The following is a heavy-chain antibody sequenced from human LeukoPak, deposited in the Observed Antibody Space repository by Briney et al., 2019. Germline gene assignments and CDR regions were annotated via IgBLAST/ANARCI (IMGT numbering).Heavy chain of an antibody. CDR2: IYRGGST. J-gene: IGHJ4*02. Sequence: GGSLRLSCAASGFTFSNYWMSWVRQAPGKGLEWVSVIYRGGSTYYADSVKGRFTISRDNAKNSLYLQMNSLRAEDTAVYYCARDGGRKEDYWGQGTLVTVSS. CDR1: GFTFSNYW. CDR3: ARDGGRKEDY. V-gene: IGHV3-66*01.